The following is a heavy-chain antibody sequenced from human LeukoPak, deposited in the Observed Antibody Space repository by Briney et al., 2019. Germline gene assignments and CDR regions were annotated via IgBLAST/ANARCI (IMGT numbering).Heavy chain of an antibody. Sequence: SETLSLTCTVSGGSISSSSYYWGWIRQPPGKGLEWIGSIYYSGSTYYNPSLKSRVTISVDTSKNQFSLKLSSVTAADTAVYYCARGYCSSTSCYSLWYYYYYGMDVWGQGPRSPSP. D-gene: IGHD2-2*02. CDR2: IYYSGST. J-gene: IGHJ6*02. V-gene: IGHV4-39*01. CDR1: GGSISSSSYY. CDR3: ARGYCSSTSCYSLWYYYYYGMDV.